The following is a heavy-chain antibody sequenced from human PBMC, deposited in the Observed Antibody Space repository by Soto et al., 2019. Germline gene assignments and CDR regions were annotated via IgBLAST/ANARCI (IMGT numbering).Heavy chain of an antibody. CDR1: GYTFTSYY. CDR2: IKPSGGST. J-gene: IGHJ2*01. V-gene: IGHV1-46*01. D-gene: IGHD1-26*01. Sequence: QVQLVQSGAEVKKPGASVKVSCKASGYTFTSYYMHWVRQAPGQGLEWMGIIKPSGGSTSNAQKFQGRVTLTRDTSMSTVYIELSSHRYEVTAVNYCARDVSGSYPQEQGRLLGWYFHLWGRGTLVTLSS. CDR3: ARDVSGSYPQEQGRLLGWYFHL.